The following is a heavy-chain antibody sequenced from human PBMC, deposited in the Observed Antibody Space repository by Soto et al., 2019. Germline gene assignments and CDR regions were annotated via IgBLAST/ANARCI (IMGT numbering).Heavy chain of an antibody. J-gene: IGHJ4*02. Sequence: DVQLLESGGGLVQPEGSLRLSCAASGFTFSSYAMGWVRQGPGKGLEWVAGVSIGGSTHYVDSVRGRFTISRDNSMNTLSLQMKTLTAEDTAVFFLAKRCGGGGHFDLWGQGALVTVSS. CDR3: AKRCGGGGHFDL. CDR2: VSIGGST. CDR1: GFTFSSYA. V-gene: IGHV3-23*01. D-gene: IGHD2-21*01.